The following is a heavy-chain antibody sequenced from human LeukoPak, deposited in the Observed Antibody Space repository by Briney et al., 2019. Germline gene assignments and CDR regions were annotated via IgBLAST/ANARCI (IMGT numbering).Heavy chain of an antibody. J-gene: IGHJ5*02. CDR2: ISGSGGST. V-gene: IGHV3-23*01. CDR1: GFTFSSYW. D-gene: IGHD2-2*01. Sequence: GGSLRLSCAASGFTFSSYWLHWVRQAPGKGLEWVSAISGSGGSTYYADSVKGRFTISRDNSKNTLYLQMNSLRAEDTAVYYCAKDRGDCSSTSCYGNWFDPWGQGTLVTVSS. CDR3: AKDRGDCSSTSCYGNWFDP.